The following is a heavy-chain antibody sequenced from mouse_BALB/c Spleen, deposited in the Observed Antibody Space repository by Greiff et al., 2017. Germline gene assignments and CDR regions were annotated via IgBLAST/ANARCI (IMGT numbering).Heavy chain of an antibody. Sequence: EVQLQQSGPELVKPGASVKMSCKASGYTFTSYVMHWVKQKPGQGLEWIGYINPYNDGTKYNEKFKGKATLTSDKSSSTAYMELSSLTSEDSAVYYCAREGDFSWFAYWGQGTLVTVSA. V-gene: IGHV1-14*01. J-gene: IGHJ3*01. CDR3: AREGDFSWFAY. CDR1: GYTFTSYV. D-gene: IGHD3-3*01. CDR2: INPYNDGT.